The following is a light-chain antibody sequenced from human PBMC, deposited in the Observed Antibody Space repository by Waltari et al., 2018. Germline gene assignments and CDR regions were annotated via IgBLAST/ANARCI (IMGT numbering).Light chain of an antibody. Sequence: QSALTQPASVSGSPGQSITISCTGTSSDVGHYNYVSCYQQHPGQAPKLMIYDVSNRPSGVSNRFSGSKSGNTASLTISGLQAEDEADYYCSSYTSSSFDVLFGGGTKLTVL. J-gene: IGLJ2*01. CDR3: SSYTSSSFDVL. CDR2: DVS. V-gene: IGLV2-14*01. CDR1: SSDVGHYNY.